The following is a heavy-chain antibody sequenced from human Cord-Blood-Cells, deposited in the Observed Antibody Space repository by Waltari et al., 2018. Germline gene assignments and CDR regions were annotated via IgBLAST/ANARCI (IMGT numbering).Heavy chain of an antibody. V-gene: IGHV4-34*01. CDR2: VNHSGST. D-gene: IGHD6-19*01. CDR3: AKRNVYSSGKYFQH. Sequence: ETLSLTCAVYGGSCSGFYCSWICQPPGKWREWIGEVNHSGSTNYHPYPKSRVTISVDTSKYQFSLKLSSGTAADAAVYYWAKRNVYSSGKYFQHWGQGTLVTVSA. CDR1: GGSCSGFY. J-gene: IGHJ1*01.